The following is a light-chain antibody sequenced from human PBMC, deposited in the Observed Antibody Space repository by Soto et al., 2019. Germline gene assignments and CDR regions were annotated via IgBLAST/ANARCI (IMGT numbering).Light chain of an antibody. V-gene: IGKV3-15*01. CDR1: QTVSNN. CDR3: QQYYKWPPT. CDR2: SAS. J-gene: IGKJ1*01. Sequence: DIVMTQSPATLSVSPGDRVTLSCRGSQTVSNNLAWYQQKPGQAPRLLISSASTRATGVPGRFTGSGSGTDFTLTISSLQSEDVAVYYCQQYYKWPPTFGQGTKVEI.